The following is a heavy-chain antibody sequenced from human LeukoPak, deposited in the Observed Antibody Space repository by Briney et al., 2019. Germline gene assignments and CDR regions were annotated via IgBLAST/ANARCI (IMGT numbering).Heavy chain of an antibody. D-gene: IGHD6-6*01. Sequence: ASVKVSCKASGYTFTDYYMHWVRQAPGQGLEWMGWINPNSGGTNFAQKFQCRVAMTRDTSISTAYLELGSLRSDDTAVYFCARARWQLVPYFDSWGQGTLVTVSS. CDR2: INPNSGGT. J-gene: IGHJ4*02. CDR3: ARARWQLVPYFDS. V-gene: IGHV1-2*02. CDR1: GYTFTDYY.